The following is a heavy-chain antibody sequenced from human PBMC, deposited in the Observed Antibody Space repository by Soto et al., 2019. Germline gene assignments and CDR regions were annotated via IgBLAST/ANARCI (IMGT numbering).Heavy chain of an antibody. CDR2: ISVHTGDT. J-gene: IGHJ4*02. D-gene: IGHD6-6*01. CDR3: ARARAEYSSSFSYYFDS. CDR1: GYTFATYG. Sequence: ASVKVSCKASGYTFATYGITWVRQAPGQGLEWVAWISVHTGDTKYAQKLQGRVTLNTDTFTTTAYMELRGLTSDDTAIYYCARARAEYSSSFSYYFDSWGQGTLVTVSS. V-gene: IGHV1-18*01.